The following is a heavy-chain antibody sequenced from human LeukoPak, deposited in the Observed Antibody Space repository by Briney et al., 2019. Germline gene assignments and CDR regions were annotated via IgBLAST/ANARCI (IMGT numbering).Heavy chain of an antibody. D-gene: IGHD2-15*01. J-gene: IGHJ4*02. CDR2: INSDGSRT. CDR1: GFTFSSYW. CDR3: ARGGGYSWEAVPW. Sequence: TGGSLRLSCAASGFTFSSYWMYWVRQAPGKGLVWVSRINSDGSRTSYADSVKGRFTISRDNAKNTLYLQMNSLRAEDTAVYYCARGGGYSWEAVPWWGQGTLVTVSS. V-gene: IGHV3-74*01.